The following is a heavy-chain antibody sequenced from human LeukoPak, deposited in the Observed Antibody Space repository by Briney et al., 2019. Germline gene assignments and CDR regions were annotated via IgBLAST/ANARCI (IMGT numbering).Heavy chain of an antibody. CDR1: GFKFDDYG. Sequence: GGSLRLSCAASGFKFDDYGMSWVRQVPGKGPEWVAGNNWNGGSTNYADSARRRFTMSRDNAKKIVYLQMKILRVYDTAVCYVWRIPPRRQGQKKGVFVLWGHGKMV. CDR3: WRIPPRRQGQKKGVFVL. V-gene: IGHV3-20*04. CDR2: NNWNGGST. D-gene: IGHD3-16*02. J-gene: IGHJ3*01.